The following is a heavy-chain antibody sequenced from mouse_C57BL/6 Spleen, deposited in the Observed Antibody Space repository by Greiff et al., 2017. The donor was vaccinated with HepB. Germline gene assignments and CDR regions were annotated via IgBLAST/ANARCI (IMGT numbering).Heavy chain of an antibody. V-gene: IGHV1-81*01. J-gene: IGHJ3*01. CDR2: IYPRSGNT. CDR3: ASYYGSSPSY. Sequence: VQLQQSGAELARPGASVKLSCKASGYTFTSYGISWVKQRTGQGLEWIGEIYPRSGNTYYNEKFKGKATLTADKSSSTAYMELRSLTSDDSAVYFCASYYGSSPSYWGQGTLVTVSA. CDR1: GYTFTSYG. D-gene: IGHD1-1*01.